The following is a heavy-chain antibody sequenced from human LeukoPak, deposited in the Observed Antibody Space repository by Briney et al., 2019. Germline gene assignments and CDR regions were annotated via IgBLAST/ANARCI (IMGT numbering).Heavy chain of an antibody. D-gene: IGHD3-3*01. J-gene: IGHJ5*02. CDR1: GFTFSSYS. CDR3: ARDTPYYDFWSGYYTGHVAWFDP. Sequence: GGSLRLSCAASGFTFSSYSMNWVRQAPGKGLEWVSSISSSSSYIYNADSVKGRFTISRDNAKNSLYLQMNSLRAEDTAVYYCARDTPYYDFWSGYYTGHVAWFDPWGQGTLVTVSS. V-gene: IGHV3-21*01. CDR2: ISSSSSYI.